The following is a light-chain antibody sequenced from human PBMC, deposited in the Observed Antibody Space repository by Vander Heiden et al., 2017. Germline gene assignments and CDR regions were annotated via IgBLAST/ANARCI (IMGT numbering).Light chain of an antibody. Sequence: TISCSGSSSNIGSNYVYWYQQLPGTAPKLLIYSNNQRPSGVPDRFSGSKSGTSASLAISGLRSEDEADYYCAAWDDSLSGQGGFGAG. J-gene: IGLJ7*01. V-gene: IGLV1-47*02. CDR3: AAWDDSLSGQGG. CDR1: SSNIGSNY. CDR2: SNN.